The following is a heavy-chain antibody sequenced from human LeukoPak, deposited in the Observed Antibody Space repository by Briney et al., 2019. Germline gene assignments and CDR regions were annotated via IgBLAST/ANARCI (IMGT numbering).Heavy chain of an antibody. J-gene: IGHJ6*03. CDR2: IYSGGST. CDR1: GFTVSSNY. CDR3: ARDRSSSSLGYYYYYMDV. V-gene: IGHV3-66*02. Sequence: PGGSLRLSCAASGFTVSSNYMSWVRQAPGKGLEWVSGIYSGGSTYYADSVKGRFTISRDNSRNTLYLKMNSLRAEDTAVYYCARDRSSSSLGYYYYYMDVWGKGTTVTVSS. D-gene: IGHD6-6*01.